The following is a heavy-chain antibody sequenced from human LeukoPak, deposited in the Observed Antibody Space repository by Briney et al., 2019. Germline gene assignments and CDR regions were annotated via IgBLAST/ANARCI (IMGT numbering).Heavy chain of an antibody. Sequence: SETLSLTCAVSGYSISSDHYWGWIRQPPGKGLEWIGNIYHSGSTYYNPSLKSRVIISVDTSKNQFSLKLSSVTAADTAVYYCARDSRVYCSSPSCSIDYWGQGTLVTVSS. V-gene: IGHV4-38-2*02. J-gene: IGHJ4*02. D-gene: IGHD2-2*01. CDR2: IYHSGST. CDR3: ARDSRVYCSSPSCSIDY. CDR1: GYSISSDHY.